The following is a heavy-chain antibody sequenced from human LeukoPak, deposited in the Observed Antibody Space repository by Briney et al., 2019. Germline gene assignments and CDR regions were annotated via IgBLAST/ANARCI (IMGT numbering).Heavy chain of an antibody. V-gene: IGHV3-66*02. D-gene: IGHD3-3*01. Sequence: GGSLTLSCAASGFTFSSNYTSWVRQAPGKGLEWVSVIYSGGSTYYADSVKGRFTISRDNSKNTLYLQMNSLRAEDTAVYYCANHYDFWSGYSNWFDPWGQGTLVTVSS. CDR3: ANHYDFWSGYSNWFDP. CDR2: IYSGGST. CDR1: GFTFSSNY. J-gene: IGHJ5*02.